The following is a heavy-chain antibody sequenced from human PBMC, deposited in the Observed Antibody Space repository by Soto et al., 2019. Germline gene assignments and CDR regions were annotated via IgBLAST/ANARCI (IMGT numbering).Heavy chain of an antibody. CDR3: ASSSAYGEGLFFSGIDG. CDR2: VNSDGDTT. Sequence: EVQLVESGGGLVQPGGSLRLSCAASGFTFRNYWMHWVRQAPGNRLVWVSRVNSDGDTTYYADSVKGRFTISRDNAKHTLHLKMTSLGAEDPDVYYCASSSAYGEGLFFSGIDGWGQGATVT. V-gene: IGHV3-74*01. CDR1: GFTFRNYW. J-gene: IGHJ6*02. D-gene: IGHD3-10*01.